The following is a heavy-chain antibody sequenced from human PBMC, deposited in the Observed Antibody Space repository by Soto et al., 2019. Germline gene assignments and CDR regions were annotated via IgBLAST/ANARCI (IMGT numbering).Heavy chain of an antibody. CDR3: ARSPRVRGVILFPFDP. D-gene: IGHD3-10*01. Sequence: SQTLSLTCAICGDSVSSNSAAWNWIRQSPSRGLEWLGRTYYRSKWYNDYAVSVKSRITINPDTSKNQFSLQLNSVTPEDTAVYYCARSPRVRGVILFPFDPWGQGTLVTVSS. CDR1: GDSVSSNSAA. J-gene: IGHJ5*02. V-gene: IGHV6-1*01. CDR2: TYYRSKWYN.